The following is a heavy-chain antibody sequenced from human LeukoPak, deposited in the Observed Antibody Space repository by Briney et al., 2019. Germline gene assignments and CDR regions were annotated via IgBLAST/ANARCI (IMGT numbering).Heavy chain of an antibody. Sequence: PSETLSLTCAVYGGSFSGYYWSWIRQPPGKGLEWIGEINHSGSTNYNPSLKSRVTISVDTSKNQFSLKLSSVTAADPAVYYCERGPTERVSYLGAFDIWVQGTMATVSS. CDR3: ERGPTERVSYLGAFDI. CDR2: INHSGST. CDR1: GGSFSGYY. J-gene: IGHJ3*02. D-gene: IGHD1-26*01. V-gene: IGHV4-34*01.